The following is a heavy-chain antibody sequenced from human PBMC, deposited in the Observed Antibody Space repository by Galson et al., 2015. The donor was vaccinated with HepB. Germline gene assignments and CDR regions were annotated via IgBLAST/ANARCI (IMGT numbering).Heavy chain of an antibody. J-gene: IGHJ5*02. CDR2: INHNGST. Sequence: CAVYGGSFSGYYWSWIRQPPGKGLEWIGEINHNGSTNYNPSLKSRVTISVDTSKNQFSLKLSSVTAADTAVYYCARGFRGGYYFVVVPAAMNWFDPWGQGTLVTVSS. CDR3: ARGFRGGYYFVVVPAAMNWFDP. CDR1: GGSFSGYY. V-gene: IGHV4-34*01. D-gene: IGHD2-2*01.